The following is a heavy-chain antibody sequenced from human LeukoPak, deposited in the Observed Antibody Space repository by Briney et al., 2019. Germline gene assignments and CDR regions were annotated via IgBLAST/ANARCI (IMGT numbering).Heavy chain of an antibody. CDR1: GFTFSRSW. CDR3: ARDPGVPGVYHNYFDP. V-gene: IGHV3-74*01. Sequence: GGCLRLSCTASGFTFSRSWMHWVRQAPGKGLVWVSRINHDGSESTYADSVKGRFTISRDNARNTVHLQMSSLRAEDTAIYYCARDPGVPGVYHNYFDPWGQGTLVTVSS. CDR2: INHDGSES. D-gene: IGHD3-10*01. J-gene: IGHJ5*02.